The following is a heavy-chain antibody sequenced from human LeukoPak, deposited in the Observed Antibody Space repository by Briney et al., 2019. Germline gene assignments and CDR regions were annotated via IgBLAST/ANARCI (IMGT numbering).Heavy chain of an antibody. V-gene: IGHV4-61*02. J-gene: IGHJ4*02. Sequence: SETLSLTCTVSGNSISSGDYYWSWIRQPAGKGLEWIGRIYTSGSTYYNPSLKSRVTISVDTSKNQFSLKLSSVTAADTAVYYCARAVGATVDYWGQGTLVTVSS. CDR2: IYTSGST. CDR1: GNSISSGDYY. CDR3: ARAVGATVDY. D-gene: IGHD1-26*01.